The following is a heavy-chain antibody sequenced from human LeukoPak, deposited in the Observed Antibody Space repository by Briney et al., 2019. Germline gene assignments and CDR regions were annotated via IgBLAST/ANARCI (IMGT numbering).Heavy chain of an antibody. Sequence: SETLSLTCAVYGGSFSGYYWSWIRQPPGKGLEWIGEINQSGSTNYNPSLKSRVTISVDTSKNQFSLKLSSVTAADTAVYYCARPLGYYFDYWGQGTLVTVSS. CDR1: GGSFSGYY. J-gene: IGHJ4*02. CDR3: ARPLGYYFDY. D-gene: IGHD7-27*01. V-gene: IGHV4-34*01. CDR2: INQSGST.